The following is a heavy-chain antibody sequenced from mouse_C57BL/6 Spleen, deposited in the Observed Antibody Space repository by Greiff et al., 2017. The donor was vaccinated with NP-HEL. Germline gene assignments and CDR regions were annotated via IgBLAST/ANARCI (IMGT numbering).Heavy chain of an antibody. D-gene: IGHD2-5*01. Sequence: EVQLQQSGPELVKPGASVKISCKASGYTFTDYYMNWVKQSHGKSLEWIGDINPNNGGTSYNQKLKGKATLTVDKSSSTAYMELRSLTSEDSAVYYGARRDYSNYGLAYWGQGTLVTVSA. CDR3: ARRDYSNYGLAY. CDR1: GYTFTDYY. CDR2: INPNNGGT. V-gene: IGHV1-26*01. J-gene: IGHJ3*01.